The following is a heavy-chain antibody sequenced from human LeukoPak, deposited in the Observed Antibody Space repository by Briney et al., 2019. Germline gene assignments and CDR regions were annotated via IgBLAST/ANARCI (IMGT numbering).Heavy chain of an antibody. Sequence: GSLRLSCAASGFTFDDYGMSWVRQAPGKGPEWVSGINWNGGSTGYADSVKGRFTISRDNAKNSLYRQMNSLRAEDTALYYCARDGEQLVLDYWGQGTLVTVSS. V-gene: IGHV3-20*04. CDR2: INWNGGST. D-gene: IGHD6-13*01. CDR1: GFTFDDYG. J-gene: IGHJ4*02. CDR3: ARDGEQLVLDY.